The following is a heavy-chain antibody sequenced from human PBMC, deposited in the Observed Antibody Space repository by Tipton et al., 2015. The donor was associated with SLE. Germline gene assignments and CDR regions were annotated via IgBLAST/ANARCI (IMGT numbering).Heavy chain of an antibody. CDR1: GDSITSYY. CDR3: ARAPLSTTLNS. V-gene: IGHV4-4*07. D-gene: IGHD4-17*01. Sequence: LRLSCSVSGDSITSYYWSWFRQSTGRGLEWIGHVFIGGRTIYNSSLRSRATISVDTSKNHFSLKLSSVTAADTAMYYCARAPLSTTLNSWGQGTLVTVSP. J-gene: IGHJ5*02. CDR2: VFIGGRT.